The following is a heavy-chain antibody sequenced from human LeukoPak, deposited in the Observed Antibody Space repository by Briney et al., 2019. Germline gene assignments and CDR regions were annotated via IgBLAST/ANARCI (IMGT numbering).Heavy chain of an antibody. J-gene: IGHJ4*02. D-gene: IGHD3-10*01. CDR2: ISSSSSYI. CDR1: GFTFSSFS. V-gene: IGHV3-21*01. CDR3: ARVNHEGPYGSFDY. Sequence: GGSLRLSCAASGFTFSSFSMNWVRQAPGKGLEWVSSISSSSSYIYYADSVKGRFTISRDNAKNSLYLQMNSLRAEDTAVYYCARVNHEGPYGSFDYWGQGTLVTVSS.